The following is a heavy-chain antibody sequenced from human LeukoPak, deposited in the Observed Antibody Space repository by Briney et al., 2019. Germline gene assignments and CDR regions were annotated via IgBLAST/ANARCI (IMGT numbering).Heavy chain of an antibody. CDR2: IYYSGST. V-gene: IGHV4-59*08. CDR3: ARRVVEALPSSDRDWLDP. CDR1: GDSISSYS. J-gene: IGHJ5*02. D-gene: IGHD1-26*01. Sequence: SETLAVTRVVSGDSISSYSWNWIRQAPGKGLEWIGRIYYSGSTIYNPSLKSRVTILLDTDKNQFSLKLSSVTAADTAVYYCARRVVEALPSSDRDWLDPWGHETLVTVSP.